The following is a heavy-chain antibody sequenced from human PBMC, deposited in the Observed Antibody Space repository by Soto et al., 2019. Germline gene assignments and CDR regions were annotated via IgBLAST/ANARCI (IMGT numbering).Heavy chain of an antibody. D-gene: IGHD6-19*01. Sequence: GGSLRLSCAASGFTVSSNYMSWVRQAPGKGLEWVSVIYSGGSTYYADSVKGRFTISRHNSKNTLYLQMNSLRAEDTAVYYCARARVSSGWYVGYFDYWGQGTLVTVSS. CDR2: IYSGGST. V-gene: IGHV3-53*04. CDR1: GFTVSSNY. J-gene: IGHJ4*02. CDR3: ARARVSSGWYVGYFDY.